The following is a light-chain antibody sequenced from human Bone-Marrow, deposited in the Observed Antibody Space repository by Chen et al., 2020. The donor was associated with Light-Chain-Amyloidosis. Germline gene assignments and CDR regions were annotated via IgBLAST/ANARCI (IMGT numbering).Light chain of an antibody. V-gene: IGLV2-11*01. CDR2: DVD. J-gene: IGLJ3*02. CDR3: CSDGGNYTWV. CDR1: SSDVASYDY. Sequence: HSALTQPRSVSGSPGQSVTISCTGTSSDVASYDYVSWYQQHPGKAPKLIIYDVDKRPSGVPDRFSGSKSGNTASLTFSGLQAEDEADYYCCSDGGNYTWVFGGATKLTVL.